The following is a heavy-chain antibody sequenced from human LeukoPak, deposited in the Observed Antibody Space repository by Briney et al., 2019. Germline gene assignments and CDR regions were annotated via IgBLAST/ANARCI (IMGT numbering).Heavy chain of an antibody. V-gene: IGHV4-34*01. Sequence: SETLSLTCAVYGGSFSGYYWSWIRQPPGKGLEWIGEINHSGSTNYNPSLKSRVTISVDTSKNQFSLKLSSVTAADTAVYYCARGGFTYGSGSYYGTGPLFDYWGQGTLVTVSS. D-gene: IGHD3-10*01. CDR3: ARGGFTYGSGSYYGTGPLFDY. J-gene: IGHJ4*02. CDR1: GGSFSGYY. CDR2: INHSGST.